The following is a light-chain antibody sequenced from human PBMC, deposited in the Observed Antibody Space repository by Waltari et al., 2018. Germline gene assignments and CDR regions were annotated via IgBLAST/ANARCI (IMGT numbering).Light chain of an antibody. Sequence: HSALTQPASVSGSPGQSITIPCTGTSSDIGFYTFVSWYQQHPGKAPKVMIYHVSNRPSGFSNRFSGSKSGNPASLTISGLQPEDEADYYCASETSTTTLYVFGSGTKVTVL. V-gene: IGLV2-14*03. J-gene: IGLJ1*01. CDR2: HVS. CDR1: SSDIGFYTF. CDR3: ASETSTTTLYV.